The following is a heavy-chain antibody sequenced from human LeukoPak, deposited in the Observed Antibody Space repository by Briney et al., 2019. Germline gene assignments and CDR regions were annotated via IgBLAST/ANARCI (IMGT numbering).Heavy chain of an antibody. CDR3: ARATHLPIFGVVTLDY. D-gene: IGHD3-3*01. Sequence: SVKVSCKASGGTFSSYAISWVRQAPGQGLEWMGGIIPIFGTANYAQKFQGRVTITTDESTSTAYMELGSLRSEDTAVYYCARATHLPIFGVVTLDYWGQGTLVTVSS. CDR2: IIPIFGTA. J-gene: IGHJ4*02. CDR1: GGTFSSYA. V-gene: IGHV1-69*05.